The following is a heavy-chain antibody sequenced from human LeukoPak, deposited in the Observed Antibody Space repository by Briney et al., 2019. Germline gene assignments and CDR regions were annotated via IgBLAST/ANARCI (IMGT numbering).Heavy chain of an antibody. V-gene: IGHV3-48*03. D-gene: IGHD6-6*01. CDR3: ARGSRY. CDR2: ISSSGSTI. Sequence: GGSLRLSCAAPGFTFSSYEMNWVRQAPGKGLERVSYISSSGSTIYYADSVKGRFTISRDNAQKSLYLRMKSLRAEDTAVYYCARGSRYWGQGTLVTVSS. CDR1: GFTFSSYE. J-gene: IGHJ4*02.